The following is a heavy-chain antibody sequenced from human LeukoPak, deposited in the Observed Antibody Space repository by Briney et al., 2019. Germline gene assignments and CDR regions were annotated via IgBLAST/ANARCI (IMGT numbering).Heavy chain of an antibody. J-gene: IGHJ4*02. CDR2: INPSGGST. CDR1: GYTFTSYY. Sequence: ASVKVSCKASGYTFTSYYMHWVRQAPGQGLEWMGIINPSGGSTSYAQKFQGRVTMTRNTSISTAYMELSSLRSEDTAVYYCARGQSITIFGATPIDYWGQGTLVTVSS. CDR3: ARGQSITIFGATPIDY. D-gene: IGHD3-3*01. V-gene: IGHV1-46*01.